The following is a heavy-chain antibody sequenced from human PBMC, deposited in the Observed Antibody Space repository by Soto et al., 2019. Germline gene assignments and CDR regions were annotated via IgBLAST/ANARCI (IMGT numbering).Heavy chain of an antibody. CDR1: GDSVSSGSYF. CDR2: ISYSGST. V-gene: IGHV4-31*03. D-gene: IGHD1-26*01. Sequence: PSETLSLTCTVSGDSVSSGSYFWSWIRQPPGKGLEWIGYISYSGSTYYNPSLKCRVTISVDTSKNQFSLKLSSVTAADTAVYYSARTTNPWGQGPLVTVSS. J-gene: IGHJ5*02. CDR3: ARTTNP.